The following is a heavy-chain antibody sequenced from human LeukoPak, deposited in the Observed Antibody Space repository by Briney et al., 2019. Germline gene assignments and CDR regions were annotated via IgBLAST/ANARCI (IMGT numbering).Heavy chain of an antibody. V-gene: IGHV4-38-2*01. CDR1: GYSISSGYY. CDR2: IYHSGST. CDR3: ARQGSLLTGALDI. J-gene: IGHJ3*02. Sequence: PSETLSLTCAVSGYSISSGYYWGWIRQPPGKGLEWIGSIYHSGSTYYNPSLKSRVTISVDTSKNQFSLKLSSVTAADTAVYYCARQGSLLTGALDIWGQGTMVTVSS. D-gene: IGHD4/OR15-4a*01.